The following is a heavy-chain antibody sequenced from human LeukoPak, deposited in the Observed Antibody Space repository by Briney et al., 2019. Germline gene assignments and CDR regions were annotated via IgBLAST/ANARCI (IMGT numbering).Heavy chain of an antibody. CDR3: ARGPRYGESGYDLGPY. J-gene: IGHJ4*02. CDR1: GYTFTSYY. D-gene: IGHD5-12*01. V-gene: IGHV1-2*02. CDR2: INPNSGGS. Sequence: SVKVSCKASGYTFTSYYIHWMRQAPGQGLEWVGWINPNSGGSHYARRFQGRVTMTSDTSINTGYMELTSLTTDDTAVYYCARGPRYGESGYDLGPYWGQGTLVTVSS.